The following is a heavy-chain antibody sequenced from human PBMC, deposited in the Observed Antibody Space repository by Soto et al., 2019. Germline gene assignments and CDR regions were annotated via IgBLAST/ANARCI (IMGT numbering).Heavy chain of an antibody. Sequence: EVQLVESGGGLVQPGGSLRLSCAASGFTVSTYWMHWVRQDPGKGLMWVSRISPDGSTTTYADPVRGRFTISRDTGENTLCLQMNSLRGEDPAVYYCAKDRDPYSDYGRYFDLWGRGTLVTVSS. CDR2: ISPDGSTT. D-gene: IGHD4-17*01. CDR3: AKDRDPYSDYGRYFDL. V-gene: IGHV3-74*01. J-gene: IGHJ2*01. CDR1: GFTVSTYW.